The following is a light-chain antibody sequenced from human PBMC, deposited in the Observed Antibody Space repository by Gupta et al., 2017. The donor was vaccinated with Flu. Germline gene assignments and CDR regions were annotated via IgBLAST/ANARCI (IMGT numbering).Light chain of an antibody. CDR1: NSDVGGYNY. CDR3: CSYAGGYSYV. J-gene: IGLJ1*01. Sequence: QSALTQPRSVSGSPGQSVTIPCTGTNSDVGGYNYVSWYQQHPGKAPKLMIYDVSERPSGVPDRFSGSQSGNTASLTISGLQTEDEADYYCCSYAGGYSYVFGPGTKVTVL. V-gene: IGLV2-11*01. CDR2: DVS.